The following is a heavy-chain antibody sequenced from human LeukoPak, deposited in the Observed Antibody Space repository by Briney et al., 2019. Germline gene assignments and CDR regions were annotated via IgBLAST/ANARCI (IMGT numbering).Heavy chain of an antibody. CDR1: GFTFSSYA. CDR2: ISYDGSNK. D-gene: IGHD3-22*01. CDR3: AREKGWYYDSSGFMPPDY. Sequence: QPGRSLRLSCAASGFTFSSYAMHWVRQAPGKGLEWVAVISYDGSNKYYADSVKGRFTISRDNSKNTPYLQMNSLRAEDTAVYYCAREKGWYYDSSGFMPPDYWGQGTLVPVSS. V-gene: IGHV3-30*04. J-gene: IGHJ4*02.